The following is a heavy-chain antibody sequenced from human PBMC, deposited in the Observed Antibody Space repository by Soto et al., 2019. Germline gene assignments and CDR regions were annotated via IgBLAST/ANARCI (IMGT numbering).Heavy chain of an antibody. J-gene: IGHJ4*02. D-gene: IGHD3-3*01. CDR1: GFTFSSYW. V-gene: IGHV3-7*01. Sequence: EVQLVESGGGLVQPGGSLRLSCAASGFTFSSYWMSWVRQAPGKGLEWVANIKEDGSDMYYVDSVKVRFTISRDNAKNSLDLQMNSLRAEDTAGYYCATKVRVYDDFWRGYSYYWDQGTLVTVSS. CDR3: ATKVRVYDDFWRGYSYY. CDR2: IKEDGSDM.